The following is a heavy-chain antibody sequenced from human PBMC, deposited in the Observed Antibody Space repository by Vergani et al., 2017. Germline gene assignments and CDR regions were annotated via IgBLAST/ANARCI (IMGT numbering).Heavy chain of an antibody. CDR2: IYHSGST. Sequence: QVQLQESGPGLVKPSGTLSLTCAVSGGSISSSNWWSWVRQPPGKGLEWSGEIYHSGSTNYNPSLKSRVTISVDKSKNQFSLKLSSVTAADTAVYYCARGRHCSGGSCYGTLDYWGQGTLVTVSS. V-gene: IGHV4-4*02. CDR1: GGSISSSNW. CDR3: ARGRHCSGGSCYGTLDY. J-gene: IGHJ4*02. D-gene: IGHD2-15*01.